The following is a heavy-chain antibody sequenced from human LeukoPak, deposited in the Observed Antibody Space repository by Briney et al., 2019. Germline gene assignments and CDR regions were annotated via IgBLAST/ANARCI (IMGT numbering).Heavy chain of an antibody. CDR1: GYSFTSYW. CDR2: IYPGDSDT. V-gene: IGHV5-51*01. J-gene: IGHJ4*02. CDR3: ARVSYYYDSSGYHHFDY. Sequence: GESLKISCKGSGYSFTSYWIGWVRQMPGKGLERMGIIYPGDSDTRYSPSFQGQVTISADKSISTAYLQWSSLKASDTAMYYCARVSYYYDSSGYHHFDYWGQGTLVTVSS. D-gene: IGHD3-22*01.